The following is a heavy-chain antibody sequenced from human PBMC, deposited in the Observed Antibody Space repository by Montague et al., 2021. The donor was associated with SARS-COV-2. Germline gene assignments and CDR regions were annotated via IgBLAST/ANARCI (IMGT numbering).Heavy chain of an antibody. CDR2: ISSSSSYI. D-gene: IGHD3-10*01. Sequence: SLRLSCSASGFTFSSYSMNWVRQAPGKGLEWVSSISSSSSYIYYADSVKGRFTISRDNAKNSLCLQMNSLRAEDTAVYYCARSHELWFGENPQGPGAFGIWGQGAMVTVSS. J-gene: IGHJ3*02. CDR1: GFTFSSYS. V-gene: IGHV3-21*01. CDR3: ARSHELWFGENPQGPGAFGI.